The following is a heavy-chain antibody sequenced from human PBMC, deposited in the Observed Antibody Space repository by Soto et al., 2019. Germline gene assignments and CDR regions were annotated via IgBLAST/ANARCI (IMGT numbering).Heavy chain of an antibody. CDR2: IYSGGST. J-gene: IGHJ6*02. V-gene: IGHV3-53*01. CDR1: GFTVSSNY. CDR3: ATITMARVGIYYGMDV. D-gene: IGHD3-10*01. Sequence: EVQLVESGGGLIQPGGSLRLSCAASGFTVSSNYMSWVRQAPGKGLEWVSVIYSGGSTYYADSVKGRFTISRDNSKNTLYLQMNSLRAEDTAVYYCATITMARVGIYYGMDVWGQGTTVTVSS.